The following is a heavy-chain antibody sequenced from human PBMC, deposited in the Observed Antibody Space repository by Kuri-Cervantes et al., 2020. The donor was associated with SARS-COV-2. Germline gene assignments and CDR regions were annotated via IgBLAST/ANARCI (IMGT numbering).Heavy chain of an antibody. CDR1: RGTFSSYA. Sequence: SVKVSCKASRGTFSSYAISWVRQAPGQGLEWMGRIIPILGIANYAQKFQGRATITADKSTSTAYMELSSLRSEDTAVYYCASVPTSGYYLLWGQGTLVTVSS. CDR3: ASVPTSGYYLL. CDR2: IIPILGIA. J-gene: IGHJ4*02. D-gene: IGHD3-22*01. V-gene: IGHV1-69*04.